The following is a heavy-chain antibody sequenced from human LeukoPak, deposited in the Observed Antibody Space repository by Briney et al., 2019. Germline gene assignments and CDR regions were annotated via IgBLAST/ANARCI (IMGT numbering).Heavy chain of an antibody. CDR1: GFTFSNAW. Sequence: PGGSLRLSCAAYGFTFSNAWMSWVRQAPGKGLEWVGRIKSKTDGGTTDYAAPVKGRFTISRDDSKNTLYLQMNSLKTEDTAVYYCTTAGDFWSGYYTRFDYWGQGTLVTVSS. CDR2: IKSKTDGGTT. CDR3: TTAGDFWSGYYTRFDY. V-gene: IGHV3-15*01. D-gene: IGHD3-3*01. J-gene: IGHJ4*02.